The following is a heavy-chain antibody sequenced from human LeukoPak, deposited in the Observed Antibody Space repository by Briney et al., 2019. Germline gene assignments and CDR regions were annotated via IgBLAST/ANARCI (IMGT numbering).Heavy chain of an antibody. J-gene: IGHJ3*02. V-gene: IGHV3-53*01. CDR1: GFTVSSNY. Sequence: GGSLRLSCAASGFTVSSNYMSWVRQAPGKGLEWVSVIDSGDSTYYADSVKGRFTISRDNAKNSLYLQMNSLRAEDTAVYYCARYRFVVGATDSFDMWGQGTTVTVSS. D-gene: IGHD1-26*01. CDR3: ARYRFVVGATDSFDM. CDR2: IDSGDST.